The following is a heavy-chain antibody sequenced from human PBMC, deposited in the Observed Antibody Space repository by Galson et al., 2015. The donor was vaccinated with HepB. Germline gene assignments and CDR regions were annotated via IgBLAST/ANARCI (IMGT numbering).Heavy chain of an antibody. Sequence: ETLSLTCTVSDGSISSYYWSWIRQPPGKGLEYIGYIYYGGSSNYNPSLKSRVTISVDTSKNQFSLKLSSVTAADTAVYYCASQGGNYYYYGMDVWGQGTTVTVSS. J-gene: IGHJ6*02. CDR1: DGSISSYY. CDR3: ASQGGNYYYYGMDV. CDR2: IYYGGSS. V-gene: IGHV4-59*01. D-gene: IGHD3-16*01.